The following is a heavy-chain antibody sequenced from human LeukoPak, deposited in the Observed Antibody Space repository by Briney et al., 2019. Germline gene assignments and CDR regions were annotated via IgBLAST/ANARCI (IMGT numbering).Heavy chain of an antibody. Sequence: ASVKVSCKASGYTFTGYYMHWVRQAPGQGLEWMGWTNPNSGGTNYAQKFQGRVTMTRDTSISTAYMELSRLRSDDTAVYYCARVFGYCSSTSCYRLQHWGQGTLVTVSS. V-gene: IGHV1-2*02. CDR1: GYTFTGYY. J-gene: IGHJ1*01. D-gene: IGHD2-2*02. CDR2: TNPNSGGT. CDR3: ARVFGYCSSTSCYRLQH.